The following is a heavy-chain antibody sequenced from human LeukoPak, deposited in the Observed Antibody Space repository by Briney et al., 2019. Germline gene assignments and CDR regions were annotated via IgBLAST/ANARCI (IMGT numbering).Heavy chain of an antibody. D-gene: IGHD1-26*01. CDR1: GGSFSGYY. J-gene: IGHJ4*02. CDR3: ARNRGSYASDY. CDR2: INDSGST. V-gene: IGHV4-34*01. Sequence: SETLSLTCAVYGGSFSGYYWSWIRQPPGKGLEWIGEINDSGSTNYNPSLKSRVTISVDTSKNQFSLKLSSVTAADTAVYYCARNRGSYASDYWGQGTLVTVSS.